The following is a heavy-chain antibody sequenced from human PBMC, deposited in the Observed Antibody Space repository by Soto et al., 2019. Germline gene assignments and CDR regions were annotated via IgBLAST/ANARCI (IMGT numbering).Heavy chain of an antibody. CDR2: IYPGDSDT. D-gene: IGHD6-6*01. CDR1: GYSFASYW. J-gene: IGHJ6*02. CDR3: ARTRSFTLGFYYDGMDV. Sequence: GESLKISCQGSGYSFASYWIGWVRQMPGKDLEWMGIIYPGDSDTRYSPSFQGRVTISADKSLRTAYLQWTSLNASDTALYYCARTRSFTLGFYYDGMDVWGQGTTVTVSS. V-gene: IGHV5-51*01.